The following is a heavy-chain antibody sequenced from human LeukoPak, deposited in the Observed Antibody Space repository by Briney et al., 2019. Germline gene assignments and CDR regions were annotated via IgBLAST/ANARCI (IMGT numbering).Heavy chain of an antibody. V-gene: IGHV1-24*01. D-gene: IGHD3-10*01. CDR3: TTEHYRGSGTLAY. J-gene: IGHJ4*02. CDR1: GYILSQLS. CDR2: FDPRGGGK. Sequence: ASVKVSCKVSGYILSQLSIHWVRQTPGKGLEWMGGFDPRGGGKIYAQTLQGRVSMTEDTSTNTAYMALSSLTSDDTAIYYCTTEHYRGSGTLAYWGQGTLVTVSS.